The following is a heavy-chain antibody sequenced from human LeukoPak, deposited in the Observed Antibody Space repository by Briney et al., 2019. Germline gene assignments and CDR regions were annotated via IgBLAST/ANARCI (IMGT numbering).Heavy chain of an antibody. CDR1: GFRFGDYC. J-gene: IGHJ4*02. V-gene: IGHV3-7*01. CDR3: ARDPQYGAIDY. Sequence: GGSLRLSCDASGFRFGDYCMGWVRLASGKGLEWVATINNDAKEKYYVDSVKGRFTISRDNARNSLYLQMRSLRVEDTALYYCARDPQYGAIDYWGQGTLLTVSS. D-gene: IGHD2/OR15-2a*01. CDR2: INNDAKEK.